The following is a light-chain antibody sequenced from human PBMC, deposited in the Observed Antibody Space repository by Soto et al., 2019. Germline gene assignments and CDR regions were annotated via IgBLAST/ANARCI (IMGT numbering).Light chain of an antibody. J-gene: IGKJ2*01. V-gene: IGKV1-39*01. CDR1: QSISSY. CDR2: AAS. Sequence: DIQMTQSPSSLSASVGDRVTITCRATQSISSYLNWYQQRQGTPPKLLIYAASNLVSGVPLRFSGSGSGTTFTLTISSLQPEDFATYYCQQSYKTPHTFGQGTKLE. CDR3: QQSYKTPHT.